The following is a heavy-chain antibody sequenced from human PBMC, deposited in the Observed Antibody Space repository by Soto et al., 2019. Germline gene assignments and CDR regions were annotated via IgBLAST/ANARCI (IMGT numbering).Heavy chain of an antibody. J-gene: IGHJ5*02. Sequence: GGSLRLSCAASGFTFSSYGMHWVRQAPGKGLEWVAVISYDGSNKYYADSVKGRFTISRDNSKNTLYLQMNSLRAEDTAVYYCAKAVGASRADWFDPSGQGTLVTVSS. CDR3: AKAVGASRADWFDP. CDR2: ISYDGSNK. V-gene: IGHV3-30*18. CDR1: GFTFSSYG. D-gene: IGHD3-16*01.